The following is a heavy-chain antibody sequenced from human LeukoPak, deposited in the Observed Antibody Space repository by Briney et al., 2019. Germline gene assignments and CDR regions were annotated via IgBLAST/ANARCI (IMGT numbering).Heavy chain of an antibody. CDR3: ARGGGGSMWSGHYRLFDF. CDR2: IYSSGET. V-gene: IGHV4-59*01. J-gene: IGHJ4*02. Sequence: PSETLSLTCTVSGGSLTSYYWSWVRQAPGKGLEWIASIYSSGETSHNPSLKSRVTISVDTAHNQFSLSLISVTAADVAAFFCARGGGGSMWSGHYRLFDFWGRGTLITVSS. CDR1: GGSLTSYY. D-gene: IGHD4-17*01.